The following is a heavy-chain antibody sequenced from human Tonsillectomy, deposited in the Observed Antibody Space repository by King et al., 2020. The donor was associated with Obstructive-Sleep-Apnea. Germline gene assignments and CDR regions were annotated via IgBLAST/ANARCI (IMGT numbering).Heavy chain of an antibody. CDR2: ISYDGRNK. J-gene: IGHJ5*02. D-gene: IGHD6-6*01. Sequence: QLVQSGGGVVQPGRSLRLSCAASGFTFNSYGMHWVRQAPGKGLEWLAVISYDGRNKNYADSVKGRFTISRDNSKNTLYLKMNSLRAEDTAMYYCAKNEASISAVSTDPIAWGQGTLVTVSS. CDR1: GFTFNSYG. V-gene: IGHV3-30*18. CDR3: AKNEASISAVSTDPIA.